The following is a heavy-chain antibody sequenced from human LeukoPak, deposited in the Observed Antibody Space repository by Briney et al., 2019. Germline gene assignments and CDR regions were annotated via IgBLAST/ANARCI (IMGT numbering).Heavy chain of an antibody. D-gene: IGHD3-10*01. J-gene: IGHJ4*02. CDR1: GYTFTSYD. V-gene: IGHV1-8*01. Sequence: ASVKVSCKASGYTFTSYDINWVRQATGQGLEWMGWMNPNSGSTGYAQKFQGRVTMTRNTSISTAYMELSSLRSEDTAVYYCARGGVLLWFGELSRWGQGTLVTVSS. CDR3: ARGGVLLWFGELSR. CDR2: MNPNSGST.